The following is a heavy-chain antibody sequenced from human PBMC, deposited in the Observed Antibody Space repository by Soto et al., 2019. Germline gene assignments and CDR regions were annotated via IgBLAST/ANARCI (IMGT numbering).Heavy chain of an antibody. D-gene: IGHD2-2*01. Sequence: KASETLSLTCSASGGSINSYWWSWIRQTAGKGLEWIGRVYSSGTTDYNPSLNSRATMSVETSKNQFSLKLTSVTAADTAVYYCARDIGSYAYAEGYWGQGIQVTVSS. J-gene: IGHJ4*02. V-gene: IGHV4-4*07. CDR2: VYSSGTT. CDR3: ARDIGSYAYAEGY. CDR1: GGSINSYW.